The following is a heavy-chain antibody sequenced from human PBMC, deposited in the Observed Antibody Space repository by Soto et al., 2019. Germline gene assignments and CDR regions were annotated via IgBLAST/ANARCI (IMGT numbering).Heavy chain of an antibody. CDR3: ARSNYYDSSGYYFAAGGPPDY. CDR2: IIPIFGTA. J-gene: IGHJ4*02. CDR1: GGTFSSYA. D-gene: IGHD3-22*01. Sequence: QVQLVQSGAEVKKPGSSVKVSCKASGGTFSSYAISWVRQAPGQGLEWMGGIIPIFGTANYAQKFQGRVTITADESTSTADIGLSSLRSEDTHVYSCARSNYYDSSGYYFAAGGPPDYWGQGTLVTVSS. V-gene: IGHV1-69*12.